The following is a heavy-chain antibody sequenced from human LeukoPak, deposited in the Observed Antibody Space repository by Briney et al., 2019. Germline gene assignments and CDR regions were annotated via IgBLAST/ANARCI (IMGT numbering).Heavy chain of an antibody. D-gene: IGHD3-16*01. V-gene: IGHV4-4*07. J-gene: IGHJ4*02. CDR3: ARDNRGYDY. CDR2: INTSGST. CDR1: GGSISSYY. Sequence: PSETLSLTCTVPGGSISSYYWSWIRQPAGKRLEWIGRINTSGSTNYKPSLKSRVTMSVDTSKNQFSLKLSSVTAADTAVYHCARDNRGYDYWGQGTLVTVSS.